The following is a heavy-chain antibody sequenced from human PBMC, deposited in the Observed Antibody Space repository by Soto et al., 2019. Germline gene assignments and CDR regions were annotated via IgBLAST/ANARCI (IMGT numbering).Heavy chain of an antibody. D-gene: IGHD6-13*01. CDR1: GGSISSSSYY. V-gene: IGHV4-39*07. Sequence: SETLSLTCTVSGGSISSSSYYWGWIRQPPGKGLEWIGSIYYSGSTYYNPSLKSRVTISVDTSKNQFSLKLSSVTAADTAVYYCARLQGRRIAAGYYFDYWGQGTLVTVSS. J-gene: IGHJ4*02. CDR3: ARLQGRRIAAGYYFDY. CDR2: IYYSGST.